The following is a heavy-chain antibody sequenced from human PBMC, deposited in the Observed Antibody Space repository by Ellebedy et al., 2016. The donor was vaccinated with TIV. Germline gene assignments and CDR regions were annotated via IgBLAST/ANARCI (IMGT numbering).Heavy chain of an antibody. CDR3: ARDGQTGTTWGYGHYFDY. CDR2: ISTSGSYI. J-gene: IGHJ4*02. V-gene: IGHV3-21*01. D-gene: IGHD1-7*01. CDR1: GFTFSTHS. Sequence: PGGSLRLSCAPSGFTFSTHSMNWVRQAPGKGPEWVSSISTSGSYIFYADSVKARFTISRDTSKNTLDLQMNSLRAEDTAVYYCARDGQTGTTWGYGHYFDYWGQGTLVTVSS.